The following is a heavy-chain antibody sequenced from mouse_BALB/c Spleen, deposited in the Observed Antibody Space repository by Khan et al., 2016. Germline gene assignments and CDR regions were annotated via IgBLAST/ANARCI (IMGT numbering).Heavy chain of an antibody. J-gene: IGHJ4*01. CDR1: EYTFTNYG. Sequence: QSELVQSGPELKKPGETVKISCKASEYTFTNYGMNCVKQAPGKGLKWMGWINTNTGEPTYAEEFKGRFAFSLEASASTAYLQINNLKNEDAATYVCARTGDYPYYAMDYWGQGTSVTVST. CDR3: ARTGDYPYYAMDY. CDR2: INTNTGEP. V-gene: IGHV9-3*02. D-gene: IGHD2-13*01.